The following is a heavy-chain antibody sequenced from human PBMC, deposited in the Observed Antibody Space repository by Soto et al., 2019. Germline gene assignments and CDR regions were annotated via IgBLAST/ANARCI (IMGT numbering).Heavy chain of an antibody. D-gene: IGHD5-12*01. CDR3: ARHDIVATMFDY. CDR2: IYYSGST. Sequence: SETLSLNCTISGGSISSSSYYWGWIRQPPGKGLEWIGSIYYSGSTYYNPSLKSRVTISVDTSKNQFSLKLSSVTAADTAVYYCARHDIVATMFDYWGQGTLVTVS. V-gene: IGHV4-39*01. J-gene: IGHJ4*02. CDR1: GGSISSSSYY.